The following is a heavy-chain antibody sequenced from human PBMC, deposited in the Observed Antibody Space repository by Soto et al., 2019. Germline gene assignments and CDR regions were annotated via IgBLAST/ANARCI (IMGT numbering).Heavy chain of an antibody. CDR2: IYRDGST. Sequence: PGWSLRLSCAASAFTVSSNHMSWVRQAPGRGLEWVSLIYRDGSTYYADSVKGRFTISRDNSKNTLYLQMNSLRAEDTAVYYCARRYSSSSYTWWFDPWGQGTLVTVSS. CDR1: AFTVSSNH. D-gene: IGHD6-13*01. CDR3: ARRYSSSSYTWWFDP. V-gene: IGHV3-53*01. J-gene: IGHJ5*02.